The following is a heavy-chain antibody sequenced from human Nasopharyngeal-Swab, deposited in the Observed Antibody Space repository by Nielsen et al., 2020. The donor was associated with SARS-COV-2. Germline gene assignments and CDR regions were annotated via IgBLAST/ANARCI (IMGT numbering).Heavy chain of an antibody. CDR2: IFPGDLDT. J-gene: IGHJ6*02. D-gene: IGHD5-12*01. V-gene: IGHV5-51*01. CDR1: GYRFTDHW. CDR3: VRPEGVATSFKYYFQYGMDV. Sequence: GESLKISCETSGYRFTDHWVAWVRQMPGKGLDWVGTIFPGDLDTRYSPSFQGQVTISADKSIGTAYLQWSSLKASDTAMYYCVRPEGVATSFKYYFQYGMDVWGQGIMVTVPS.